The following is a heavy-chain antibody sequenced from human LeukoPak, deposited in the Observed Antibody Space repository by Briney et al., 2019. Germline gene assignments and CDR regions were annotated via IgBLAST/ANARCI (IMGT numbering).Heavy chain of an antibody. CDR3: ARDRGYSTDV. D-gene: IGHD5-18*01. J-gene: IGHJ6*02. V-gene: IGHV3-74*01. CDR2: INGDGSST. CDR1: GLTFSIYW. Sequence: GGSLRLSCAASGLTFSIYWMHWVRQGPGKGLVWVSQINGDGSSTTYADSVKGRFTISRDNAKNTLYLEMNSLRAEDTAVYYCARDRGYSTDVWGQGTTVTVSS.